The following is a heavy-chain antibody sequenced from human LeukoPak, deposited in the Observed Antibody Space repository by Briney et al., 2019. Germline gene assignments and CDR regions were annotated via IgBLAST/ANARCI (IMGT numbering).Heavy chain of an antibody. CDR2: INHSGST. J-gene: IGHJ3*02. Sequence: SETLPLTCAVYGGSFSGYYWSWIRQPPGKGLQWIGEINHSGSTNYHPSLKSRVTISVDTSKNQFSLKLSSVTAADTAVYYCARREYDIVATDEAFDIWGQGTMVTVSS. D-gene: IGHD5-12*01. CDR3: ARREYDIVATDEAFDI. V-gene: IGHV4-34*01. CDR1: GGSFSGYY.